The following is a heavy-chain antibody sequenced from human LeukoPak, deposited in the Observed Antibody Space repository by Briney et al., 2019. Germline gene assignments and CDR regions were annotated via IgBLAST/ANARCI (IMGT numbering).Heavy chain of an antibody. CDR2: IYHSGST. D-gene: IGHD6-6*01. CDR1: GGSISSGGYS. Sequence: SQTLSLTCAVSGGSISSGGYSWSWIRQPPGKGLEWIGYIYHSGSTYYNPSLKSRVTISVDRSKNQFSLKLSSVTAADTAVYYCATIAARPFDYWGQGTLVTVSS. J-gene: IGHJ4*02. V-gene: IGHV4-30-2*01. CDR3: ATIAARPFDY.